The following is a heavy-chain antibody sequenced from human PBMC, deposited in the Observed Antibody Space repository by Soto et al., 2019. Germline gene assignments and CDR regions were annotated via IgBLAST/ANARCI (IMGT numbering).Heavy chain of an antibody. V-gene: IGHV3-7*01. CDR1: SGFTFRSYW. CDR2: IKQDGSEK. CDR3: AGGGGWESDS. Sequence: EVQLVESGGGLVQPGGSLRLSCAASSGFTFRSYWMNWVRQAPGKGLEWVANIKQDGSEKNYGDSVKGRFTISRDNAKNSLYLQMNGQRADDTAVYYCAGGGGWESDSWGQGTLVIVSS. D-gene: IGHD6-19*01. J-gene: IGHJ4*02.